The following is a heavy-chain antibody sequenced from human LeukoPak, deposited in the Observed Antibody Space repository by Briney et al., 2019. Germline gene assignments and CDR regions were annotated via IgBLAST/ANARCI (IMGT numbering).Heavy chain of an antibody. J-gene: IGHJ4*02. Sequence: GGSLRLSCAASGFTFSSYAMGWVRQAPGKGLEWVSAISGSGGSTYYADSVKGRFTISRDNSKNTLYLQMNSLRAEDTAVYYCARGIAAAGTEFDYWGQGTLVTVSS. V-gene: IGHV3-23*01. CDR3: ARGIAAAGTEFDY. D-gene: IGHD6-13*01. CDR1: GFTFSSYA. CDR2: ISGSGGST.